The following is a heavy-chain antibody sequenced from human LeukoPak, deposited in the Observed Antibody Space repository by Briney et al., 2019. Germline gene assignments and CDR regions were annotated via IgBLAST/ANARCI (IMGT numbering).Heavy chain of an antibody. CDR1: GFTFSNYW. D-gene: IGHD3-10*01. CDR2: INSDGSGT. Sequence: GGSLRLSCAASGFTFSNYWMYWVRQAPGKGLVWVSRINSDGSGTSYADSVKGRLTISRDNAKNTLYLQMNSLRAEDTAVYYYVRSGPSRVFDYWGQGTLVTVSS. V-gene: IGHV3-74*01. CDR3: VRSGPSRVFDY. J-gene: IGHJ4*02.